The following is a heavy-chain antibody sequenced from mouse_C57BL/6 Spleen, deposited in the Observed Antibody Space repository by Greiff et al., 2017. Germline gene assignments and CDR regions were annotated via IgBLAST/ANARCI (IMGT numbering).Heavy chain of an antibody. Sequence: LMKPGASVKLSCTATGYTFTGYWIAWAKQRPGHGIEWIGEILPGSGSTNYNGKFKGKAPLTADKSSSTAYMQLSSLTSEDSAVYFCAYLAGTNYYAMDYWGQGTSVTVSS. CDR2: ILPGSGST. CDR3: AYLAGTNYYAMDY. J-gene: IGHJ4*01. D-gene: IGHD4-1*01. CDR1: GYTFTGYW. V-gene: IGHV1-9*01.